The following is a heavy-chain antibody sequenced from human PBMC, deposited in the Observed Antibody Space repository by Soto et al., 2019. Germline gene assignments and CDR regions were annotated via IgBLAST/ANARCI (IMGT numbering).Heavy chain of an antibody. Sequence: SGGGVVQPGRSLRLSCAASVFTFSSYGMHWVRQAPGKGLEWVAVISYDGSNKYYADSVKGRFTISRDNSKNTLYLQMNSLRAEDTAVYYCAKESEMTTVTIYGMDVWGQGTTVTVSS. CDR3: AKESEMTTVTIYGMDV. CDR2: ISYDGSNK. D-gene: IGHD4-17*01. V-gene: IGHV3-30*18. CDR1: VFTFSSYG. J-gene: IGHJ6*02.